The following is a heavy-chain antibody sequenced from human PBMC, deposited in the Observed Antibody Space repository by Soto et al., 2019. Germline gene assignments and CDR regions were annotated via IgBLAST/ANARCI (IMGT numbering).Heavy chain of an antibody. CDR1: GFTFSSYS. CDR3: ASLPGYSSSWYGRNWFDP. CDR2: ISSSSSYI. J-gene: IGHJ5*02. Sequence: VGSLRLSCAASGFTFSSYSMNWVRQAPGKGLEWVSSISSSSSYIYYADSVKGRFTISRDNAKNSLYLQMNSLRAEDTAVYYCASLPGYSSSWYGRNWFDPWGQGTLVTVSS. D-gene: IGHD6-13*01. V-gene: IGHV3-21*01.